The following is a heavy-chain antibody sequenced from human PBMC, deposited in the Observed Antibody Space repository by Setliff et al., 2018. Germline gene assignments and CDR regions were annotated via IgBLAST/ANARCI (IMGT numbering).Heavy chain of an antibody. CDR2: ISARTGLT. Sequence: GALRLSCVASGFTFSNYWMFWVRQAPGKGLVWVSRISARTGLTYYADSVKGRFTISRDNSKNTLYLQMNSLRAEDTAVYYCAKHGAYNDFLTGYNFYYDMDVWGQGTTVTVSS. CDR1: GFTFSNYW. CDR3: AKHGAYNDFLTGYNFYYDMDV. J-gene: IGHJ6*02. V-gene: IGHV3-23*01. D-gene: IGHD3-9*01.